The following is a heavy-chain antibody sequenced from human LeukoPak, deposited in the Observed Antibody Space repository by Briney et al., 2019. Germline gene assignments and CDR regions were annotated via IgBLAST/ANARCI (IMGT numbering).Heavy chain of an antibody. CDR1: GFTFSSYE. CDR2: ISSSGSTI. CDR3: ARIYSGGAIDY. Sequence: GSLRLSCAASGFTFSSYEMNWVRQAPGKGLEWVSYISSSGSTIYYADSVKGRFTISRDNAKNSLYLQMNSLRAEDTAVYYCARIYSGGAIDYWGQGTLVTVSS. D-gene: IGHD2-21*01. J-gene: IGHJ4*02. V-gene: IGHV3-48*03.